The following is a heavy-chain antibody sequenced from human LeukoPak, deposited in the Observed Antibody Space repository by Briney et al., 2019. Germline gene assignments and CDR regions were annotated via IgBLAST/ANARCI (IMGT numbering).Heavy chain of an antibody. CDR3: ATGPGSHDAFDT. Sequence: ASVKVSCKVSGYTLTELSMHWVRQAPGKGLEWMGGFDPEDGETIYAQKFQGRVTMTEDTSTDTAYMELSSLRSEDTAVYYCATGPGSHDAFDTWGQGTMVTVSS. V-gene: IGHV1-24*01. CDR2: FDPEDGET. CDR1: GYTLTELS. J-gene: IGHJ3*02. D-gene: IGHD3-10*01.